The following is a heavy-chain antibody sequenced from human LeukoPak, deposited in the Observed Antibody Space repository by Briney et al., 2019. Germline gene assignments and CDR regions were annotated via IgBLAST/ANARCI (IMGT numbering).Heavy chain of an antibody. CDR3: AKDRGGTSYWDY. CDR1: GFTFSSYA. V-gene: IGHV3-23*01. Sequence: QPGGSLRLSCAASGFTFSSYAMSWVRQAPGKGLEWVSAISGSGGSTYYADSVKGRFTISRDNSKNTLYLQMNSPRAEDTAVYYCAKDRGGTSYWDYWGQGTLVTVSS. D-gene: IGHD3-10*01. J-gene: IGHJ4*02. CDR2: ISGSGGST.